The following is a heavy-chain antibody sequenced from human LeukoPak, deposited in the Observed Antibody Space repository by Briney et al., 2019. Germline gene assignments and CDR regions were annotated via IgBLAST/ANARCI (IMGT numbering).Heavy chain of an antibody. J-gene: IGHJ4*02. V-gene: IGHV4-4*02. Sequence: PSETLSLTCTVSGDSINSLDLWSWVRQPPGKGLEWIGEMYLSGTTHSNPSVKSRVTISIGKSKNQFFLNLSSVTAAHTAVYYCAGLVGRYSSGLYYYYFDYWGQGTLVTVSS. CDR1: GDSINSLDL. CDR2: MYLSGTT. D-gene: IGHD3-22*01. CDR3: AGLVGRYSSGLYYYYFDY.